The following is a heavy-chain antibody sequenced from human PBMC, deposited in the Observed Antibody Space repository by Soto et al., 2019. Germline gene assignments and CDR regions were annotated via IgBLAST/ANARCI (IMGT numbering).Heavy chain of an antibody. V-gene: IGHV1-2*02. CDR2: IIPKSGDT. CDR3: ARGFYDSSGYYDY. CDR1: GYTFIDYY. D-gene: IGHD3-22*01. Sequence: ASVKVSCKASGYTFIDYYIHWLRQAPGQGPEWMGWIIPKSGDTKYSEKFQGRVAMARDTSINTAYMEMTSLRSDDTAVYYCARGFYDSSGYYDYWGPG. J-gene: IGHJ4*02.